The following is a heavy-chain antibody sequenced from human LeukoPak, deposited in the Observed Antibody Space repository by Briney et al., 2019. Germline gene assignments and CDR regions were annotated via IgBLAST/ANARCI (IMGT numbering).Heavy chain of an antibody. V-gene: IGHV3-7*04. CDR2: INQDGTEK. Sequence: GGSLRLSCAASGFRFSSYWMSWVRQAPGKGLEWVASINQDGTEKYYVDSVKGRFTISRDNAKNSLSLQMNSLRVEDTAVYYCARDGMPFDWWGQGNLVTVSS. D-gene: IGHD1-1*01. J-gene: IGHJ4*02. CDR3: ARDGMPFDW. CDR1: GFRFSSYW.